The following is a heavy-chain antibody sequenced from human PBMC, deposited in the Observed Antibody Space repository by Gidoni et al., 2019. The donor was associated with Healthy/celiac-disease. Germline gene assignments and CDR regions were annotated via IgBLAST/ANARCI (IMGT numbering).Heavy chain of an antibody. J-gene: IGHJ4*02. CDR1: GYTFTGSY. V-gene: IGHV1-2*02. CDR2: INPNSGGT. CDR3: ASTPRGAFLEWLLTPDY. Sequence: QVQLVQSGAEVKKPGASVKVSCKASGYTFTGSYMHWVRQAPGQGLEWMGWINPNSGGTNYAQKFQGRVTMTRDTSISTAYMELSRLRSDDTAVYYCASTPRGAFLEWLLTPDYWGQGTLVTVSS. D-gene: IGHD3-3*02.